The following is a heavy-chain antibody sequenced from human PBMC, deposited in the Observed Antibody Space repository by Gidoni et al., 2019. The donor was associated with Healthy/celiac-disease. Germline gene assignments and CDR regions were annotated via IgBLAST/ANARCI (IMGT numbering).Heavy chain of an antibody. V-gene: IGHV5-51*01. D-gene: IGHD4-17*01. Sequence: EVQLVQSGAEVKQPGEAPKISCMGSGDSFTSYRLGLVRQLPGKGREWVGIIYPGDSDTSYSQSCQGQVTISADKSMSTAYLQWSSLKASDTAMYYCARLPSTVTFVVDYWGQGTLVTVSS. CDR3: ARLPSTVTFVVDY. CDR1: GDSFTSYR. J-gene: IGHJ4*02. CDR2: IYPGDSDT.